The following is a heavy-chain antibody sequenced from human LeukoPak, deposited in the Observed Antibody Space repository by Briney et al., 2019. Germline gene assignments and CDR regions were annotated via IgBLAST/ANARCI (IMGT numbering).Heavy chain of an antibody. Sequence: SETLSLTCAVYGGSFSGYYWSWIRQPPGKGLEWIGYIYHSGSTYYNPSLKSRVTISVDRSKNQFSLKLSSVTAADTAVYYCARYYYYGMDVWGQGTTVTVSS. CDR1: GGSFSGYY. V-gene: IGHV4-34*01. J-gene: IGHJ6*02. CDR3: ARYYYYGMDV. CDR2: IYHSGST.